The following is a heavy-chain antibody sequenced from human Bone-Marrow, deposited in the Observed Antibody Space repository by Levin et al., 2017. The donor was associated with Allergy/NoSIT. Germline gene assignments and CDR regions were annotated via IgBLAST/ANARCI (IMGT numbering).Heavy chain of an antibody. CDR1: GFSFQDYP. D-gene: IGHD6-6*01. CDR3: AKEIRRADSSPDY. CDR2: LSGNSRSI. J-gene: IGHJ4*02. V-gene: IGHV3-9*01. Sequence: LSLTCAASGFSFQDYPMHWVRQAPGKGLEWVAGLSGNSRSIGYADSVRGRFTVSRDNAKSSLYLQLNDVRIEDSALYYCAKEIRRADSSPDYWGQGTLVTVFS.